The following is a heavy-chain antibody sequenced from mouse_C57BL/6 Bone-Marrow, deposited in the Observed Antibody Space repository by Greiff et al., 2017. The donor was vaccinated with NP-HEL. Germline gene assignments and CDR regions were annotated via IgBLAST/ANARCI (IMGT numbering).Heavy chain of an antibody. CDR3: ARSLLITTVVARYFDV. Sequence: VKVVESGPELVKPGASVKISCKASGYTFTDYYINWVKQRPGQGLEWIGWIFPGSGSTYYNEKFKGKATLTVDKSSSTAYMLLSSLTSEDSAVYFCARSLLITTVVARYFDVWGTGTTVTVSS. CDR1: GYTFTDYY. CDR2: IFPGSGST. D-gene: IGHD1-1*01. V-gene: IGHV1-75*01. J-gene: IGHJ1*03.